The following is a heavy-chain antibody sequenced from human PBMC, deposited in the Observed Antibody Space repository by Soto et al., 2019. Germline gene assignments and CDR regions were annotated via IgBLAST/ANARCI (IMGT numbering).Heavy chain of an antibody. CDR1: GGSISRSSYY. J-gene: IGHJ5*02. Sequence: QLQLQESGPGLVKPSETLSLTCTVSGGSISRSSYYWGWIRQPPGKGLEWIGSIYSSGSTYYNRSLKGPVTISVDTSKNQFSLKLSSVTAADTAVYHCAIHAHNSIVVTPGPWGQGTLVTVSS. CDR2: IYSSGST. D-gene: IGHD2-21*02. V-gene: IGHV4-39*01. CDR3: AIHAHNSIVVTPGP.